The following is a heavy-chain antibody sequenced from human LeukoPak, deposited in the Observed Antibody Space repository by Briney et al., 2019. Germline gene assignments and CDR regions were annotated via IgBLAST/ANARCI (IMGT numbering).Heavy chain of an antibody. CDR2: INHSGST. CDR1: GGSFSGYY. CDR3: ARGPPNIVVVVAAKFWFDP. Sequence: SSETLSLTCAVYGGSFSGYYWSWIRQPPGKGLEWIGEINHSGSTNHNPSLKSRVTISVDTSKNQFSLKLSSVTAADTAVYYCARGPPNIVVVVAAKFWFDPWGQGTLVTVSS. V-gene: IGHV4-34*01. D-gene: IGHD2-15*01. J-gene: IGHJ5*02.